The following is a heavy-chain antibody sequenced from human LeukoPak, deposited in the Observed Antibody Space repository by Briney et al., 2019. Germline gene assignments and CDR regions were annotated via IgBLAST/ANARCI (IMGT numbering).Heavy chain of an antibody. V-gene: IGHV3-30*02. CDR2: IPYDGSNK. CDR1: GFAFSRHG. D-gene: IGHD2-15*01. CDR3: ARGGYCSGGSCYYSFYYYYYGMDV. J-gene: IGHJ6*02. Sequence: GGSLRLSCAASGFAFSRHGIHWVRQAPGKGLEWVAFIPYDGSNKFYTDSVKGRFTISRDNAKNSLYLQMNSLRAEDTAVYYCARGGYCSGGSCYYSFYYYYYGMDVWGQGTTVTVSS.